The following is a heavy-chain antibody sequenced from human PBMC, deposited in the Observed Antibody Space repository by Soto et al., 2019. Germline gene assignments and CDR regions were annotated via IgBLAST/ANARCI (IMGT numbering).Heavy chain of an antibody. Sequence: ADTLALTCPVSGGSISSSSYSWGWIRQPPVKGLEWIGSIYDIGSTYYNPSLKSRVTISVDTSNNQFSLKLSSVTAADTALYYGARLGGDLWSGYYDEHGGQGSLVNVSS. V-gene: IGHV4-39*01. D-gene: IGHD3-3*01. CDR1: GGSISSSSYS. J-gene: IGHJ4*02. CDR2: IYDIGST. CDR3: ARLGGDLWSGYYDEH.